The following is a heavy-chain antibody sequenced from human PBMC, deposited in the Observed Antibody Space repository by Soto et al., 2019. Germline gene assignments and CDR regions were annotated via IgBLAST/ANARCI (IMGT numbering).Heavy chain of an antibody. J-gene: IGHJ4*02. CDR3: VRTSLVVAAATRADY. CDR1: GFTFSSYW. Sequence: EVQLVESGGGLVQPGGSLRLSCAASGFTFSSYWMHWVRQAPGKGLVWVSRINSDGSSTSYADSVKGRFTISRDNATNTLYMQRNSLRAEDTAVYYCVRTSLVVAAATRADYWGQGTLFTVSS. CDR2: INSDGSST. V-gene: IGHV3-74*01. D-gene: IGHD2-15*01.